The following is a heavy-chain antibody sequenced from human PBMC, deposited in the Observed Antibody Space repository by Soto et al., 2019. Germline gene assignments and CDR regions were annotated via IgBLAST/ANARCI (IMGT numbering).Heavy chain of an antibody. Sequence: GGSLRLSCAASGFTFSSYAMSWVRQAPGKGLEWVSAISGSGGSTYYADSVKGRFTISRDNSKNTLYLQMNSLRAEDTAVYYCAKDSIAARPNYYGMDVWGQGTTVTVSS. CDR2: ISGSGGST. V-gene: IGHV3-23*01. CDR1: GFTFSSYA. CDR3: AKDSIAARPNYYGMDV. D-gene: IGHD6-6*01. J-gene: IGHJ6*02.